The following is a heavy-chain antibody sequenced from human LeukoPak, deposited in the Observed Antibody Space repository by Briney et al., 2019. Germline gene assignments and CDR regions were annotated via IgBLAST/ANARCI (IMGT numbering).Heavy chain of an antibody. Sequence: GESLKISCQGSGYSFTNYCIGWVRQMPGKGREWMGIIYPGDSDTRYSPSCQAQVTISADKSISTAYLQWSSLKASDTAMYYCARLLGRHGSGNYPLDYWGQGTLVTVSS. V-gene: IGHV5-51*01. J-gene: IGHJ4*02. CDR2: IYPGDSDT. D-gene: IGHD3-10*01. CDR1: GYSFTNYC. CDR3: ARLLGRHGSGNYPLDY.